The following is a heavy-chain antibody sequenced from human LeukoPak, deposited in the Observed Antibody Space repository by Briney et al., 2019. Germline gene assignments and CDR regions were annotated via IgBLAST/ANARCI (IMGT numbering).Heavy chain of an antibody. D-gene: IGHD5-12*01. CDR1: GFTFSSYA. V-gene: IGHV3-23*01. J-gene: IGHJ4*02. CDR3: AKQPSGGGYEDY. Sequence: PGGTLRLSCATSGFTFSSYAMSWVRQAPGKGLEWVSDISSSGAYTYYADSVKGRFTISRDNSKSTLYLQMNSLRAEDTAVYYCAKQPSGGGYEDYWGQGTLVTVSS. CDR2: ISSSGAYT.